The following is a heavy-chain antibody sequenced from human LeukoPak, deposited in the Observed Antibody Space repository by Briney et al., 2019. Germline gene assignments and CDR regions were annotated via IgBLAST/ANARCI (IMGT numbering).Heavy chain of an antibody. V-gene: IGHV3-30*18. CDR3: AKVEPRSVAVDY. CDR1: GFTFSSYG. Sequence: GGSLRLSCAASGFTFSSYGMHWVRQAPGKGLEWVAVISYDGSNKYYADSVKGRFTISRDNSKNTLYLQMNSLRAEDTAVYYCAKVEPRSVAVDYWGQGTLVTVSS. D-gene: IGHD6-19*01. J-gene: IGHJ4*02. CDR2: ISYDGSNK.